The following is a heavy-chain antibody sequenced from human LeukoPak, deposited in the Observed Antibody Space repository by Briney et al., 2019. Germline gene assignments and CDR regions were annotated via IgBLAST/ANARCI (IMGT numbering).Heavy chain of an antibody. Sequence: SETLSLTCAVSGGSISSSNWWSWVRPPPGKGLEWIVEIYHSGSTNYNPSLKSRVTISVDKSKNQFSLKLSSVTAADTAVYYGARDLACLAVAGCFVLWGQGTLVTVSS. CDR2: IYHSGST. CDR1: GGSISSSNW. J-gene: IGHJ4*02. D-gene: IGHD6-19*01. V-gene: IGHV4-4*02. CDR3: ARDLACLAVAGCFVL.